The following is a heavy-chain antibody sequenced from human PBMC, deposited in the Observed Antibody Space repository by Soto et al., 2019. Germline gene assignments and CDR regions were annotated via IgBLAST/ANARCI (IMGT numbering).Heavy chain of an antibody. D-gene: IGHD2-15*01. CDR2: ISYDGSNK. CDR3: ARERYCSGGSCYRPGGVLDYYGMDV. J-gene: IGHJ6*02. CDR1: GFTFSSYA. Sequence: QVQLVESGGGVVQPGRSLRLSCAASGFTFSSYAMHWVRQAPGKGLEWVAVISYDGSNKYYADSVKSRFTISRDNSKNTLYLPMHSLRAEDTALYDCARERYCSGGSCYRPGGVLDYYGMDVWGRGSTVTGSS. V-gene: IGHV3-30-3*01.